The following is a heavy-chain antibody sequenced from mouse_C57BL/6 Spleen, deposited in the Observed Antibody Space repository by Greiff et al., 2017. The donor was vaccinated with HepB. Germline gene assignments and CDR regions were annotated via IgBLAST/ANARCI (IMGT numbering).Heavy chain of an antibody. D-gene: IGHD1-1*01. CDR1: GFTFSSYA. J-gene: IGHJ2*01. CDR3: AREGGVSSYFDY. Sequence: EVKLMESGGGLVKPGGSLKLSCAASGFTFSSYAMSWVRQTPEKRLEWVATISDGGSYTYYPDNVKGRFTISRDNAKNNLYLQMSHLKSEDTAMYYCAREGGVSSYFDYWGQGTTLTVSS. CDR2: ISDGGSYT. V-gene: IGHV5-4*01.